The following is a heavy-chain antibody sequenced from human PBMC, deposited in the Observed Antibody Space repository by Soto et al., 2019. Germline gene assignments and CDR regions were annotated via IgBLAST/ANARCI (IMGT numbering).Heavy chain of an antibody. D-gene: IGHD3-3*01. Sequence: GASVKVSCKASGGPLSSYAISWVRQAPGQGLEWMGGIIPIFGTANYAQKFQGRVTITADESTSTAYMELSSLRAEDTAVYYCARHPALRFLEWLLPTFDYWGQGALVTVSS. CDR3: ARHPALRFLEWLLPTFDY. CDR2: IIPIFGTA. V-gene: IGHV1-69*13. J-gene: IGHJ4*02. CDR1: GGPLSSYA.